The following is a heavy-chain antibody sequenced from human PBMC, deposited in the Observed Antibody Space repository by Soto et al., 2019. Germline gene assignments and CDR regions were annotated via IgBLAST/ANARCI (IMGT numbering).Heavy chain of an antibody. J-gene: IGHJ6*02. CDR2: FDPEDGET. CDR1: GYTLTELS. V-gene: IGHV1-24*01. CDR3: AREKRNSGSLYGMDV. D-gene: IGHD6-19*01. Sequence: ASVKVSCKVSGYTLTELSMHWVRQAPGKGLEWMGGFDPEDGETIYAQKFQGRVTMTTDTSTSTAYMELRSLRSDDTAVYYCAREKRNSGSLYGMDVWGQGTTVTVSS.